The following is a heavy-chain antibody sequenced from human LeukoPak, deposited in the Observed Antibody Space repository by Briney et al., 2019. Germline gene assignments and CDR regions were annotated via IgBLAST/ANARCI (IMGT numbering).Heavy chain of an antibody. J-gene: IGHJ6*03. D-gene: IGHD4-17*01. CDR2: IIPIFGTA. CDR3: ARGRSVTTRGYYYYMDV. Sequence: SVKVSCKASGGTFSSYAISWVRQAPGQGLEWMGGIIPIFGTANYAQKFQGRVTITADESTSTAYMELSSLRSEDTAVYYCARGRSVTTRGYYYYMDVWGKGTTVTISS. CDR1: GGTFSSYA. V-gene: IGHV1-69*01.